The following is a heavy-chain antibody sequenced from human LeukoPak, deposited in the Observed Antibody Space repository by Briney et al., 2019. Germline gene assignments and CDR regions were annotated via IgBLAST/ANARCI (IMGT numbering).Heavy chain of an antibody. J-gene: IGHJ4*02. CDR1: GINLSYYY. CDR2: ISSSSSYT. D-gene: IGHD6-13*01. CDR3: ARDRKQPRIRYFDY. Sequence: GFLRLFCAGSGINLSYYYNGWIRPGSGEGLEWVSYISSSSSYTNYADSVKGRFTISRDNAKNSLYLQMNSLRAEDTAVYYCARDRKQPRIRYFDYWGQGTLVTVSS. V-gene: IGHV3-11*06.